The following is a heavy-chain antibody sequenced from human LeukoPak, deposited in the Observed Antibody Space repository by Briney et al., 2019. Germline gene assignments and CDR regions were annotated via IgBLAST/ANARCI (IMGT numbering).Heavy chain of an antibody. CDR1: GGSISRYY. D-gene: IGHD3-10*01. Sequence: SETLSLTCTVSGGSISRYYWSWIRQPPGKGLEWIGEINHSGSTNYNPSLKSRVTISVDTSKNQFSLKLSSVTAADTAVYYCARGGVFALGDAFDIWGQGTMVTVSS. J-gene: IGHJ3*02. V-gene: IGHV4-34*01. CDR2: INHSGST. CDR3: ARGGVFALGDAFDI.